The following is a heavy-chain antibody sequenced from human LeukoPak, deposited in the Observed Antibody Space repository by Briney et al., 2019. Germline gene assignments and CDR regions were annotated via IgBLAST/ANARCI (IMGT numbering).Heavy chain of an antibody. CDR2: IRYDGSNK. V-gene: IGHV3-30*02. CDR3: ARGSAPHYYYYYYMDV. J-gene: IGHJ6*03. Sequence: GGSLRLSCAASGFTFSSYGMHWVRQAPGKGLEWVAFIRYDGSNKYYADSVKGRFTISRDNSKNTLYLQMNSLRAEDTAVYYCARGSAPHYYYYYYMDVWGKGTTVTVSS. CDR1: GFTFSSYG.